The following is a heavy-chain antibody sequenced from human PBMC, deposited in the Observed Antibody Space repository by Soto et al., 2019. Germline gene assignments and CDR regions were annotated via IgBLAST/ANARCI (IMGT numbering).Heavy chain of an antibody. Sequence: QPGGSLRLSCAASGFTFSSYGMHWVRQAPGKGLEWVAVISYDGSNKYYADSVKGRFTISRDNSKNTLYLQMNSLRAEDTAVYYCAKDKDSSGYLDYWGQGTLVTVSS. D-gene: IGHD3-22*01. CDR2: ISYDGSNK. CDR1: GFTFSSYG. J-gene: IGHJ4*02. V-gene: IGHV3-30*18. CDR3: AKDKDSSGYLDY.